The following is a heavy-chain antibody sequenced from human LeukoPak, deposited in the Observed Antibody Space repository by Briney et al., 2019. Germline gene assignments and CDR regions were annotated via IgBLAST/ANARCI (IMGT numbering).Heavy chain of an antibody. V-gene: IGHV4-30-2*01. CDR2: IYHSGST. J-gene: IGHJ4*02. CDR3: ARGTTQLTRGADY. CDR1: GGSISSGGYY. D-gene: IGHD4-11*01. Sequence: SETLSLTCTVSGGSISSGGYYWSWIRQPPGKGLEWIGYIYHSGSTYYNPSLKSRVTISVDRSNNHFSLKLSSVTAADTAVYYCARGTTQLTRGADYWGQGTLVTVSS.